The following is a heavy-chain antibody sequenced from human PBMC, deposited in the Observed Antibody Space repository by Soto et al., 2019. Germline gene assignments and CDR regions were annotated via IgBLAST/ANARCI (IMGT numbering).Heavy chain of an antibody. CDR1: GYTFTSYG. V-gene: IGHV1-18*04. J-gene: IGHJ4*02. D-gene: IGHD5-18*01. CDR2: ISSYNGNT. CDR3: EVDTAMVVY. Sequence: QVQLVQSGAEVKKPGASVKVSCKAPGYTFTSYGISWVRQAPGQGLEWMGWISSYNGNTNYAQKRQGRVTMTTDTSTSAANLELRSLRSDDTAVYYCEVDTAMVVYWGEGTLVTVSS.